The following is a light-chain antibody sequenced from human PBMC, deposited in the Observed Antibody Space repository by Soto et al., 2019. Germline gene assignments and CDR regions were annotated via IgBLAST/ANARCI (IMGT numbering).Light chain of an antibody. V-gene: IGLV1-47*01. CDR1: SSNIGSNY. CDR3: AAWDDSLSVYV. J-gene: IGLJ1*01. Sequence: QSVLTQPPSASGTPGQRVTISCSGSSSNIGSNYVYWYQQLPGTAPKLLIYRNNQRPSGLPDRFSGSKSGTSASLAISGLRSEDEADYYCAAWDDSLSVYVFGTGTKVTVL. CDR2: RNN.